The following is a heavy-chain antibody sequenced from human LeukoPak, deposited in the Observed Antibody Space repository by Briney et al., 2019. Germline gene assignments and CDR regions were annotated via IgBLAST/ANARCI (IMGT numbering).Heavy chain of an antibody. CDR3: ATVRGSGWFGRENYFDY. Sequence: ASVKVSCKASGYTFTGYCMHWVRQAPGQGLEWMGWINPNSGGTNYAQKFQGRVTMTRDTSISTAYMELSRLRSDDTAVYYCATVRGSGWFGRENYFDYWGQGTLVTVSS. V-gene: IGHV1-2*02. J-gene: IGHJ4*02. D-gene: IGHD6-19*01. CDR1: GYTFTGYC. CDR2: INPNSGGT.